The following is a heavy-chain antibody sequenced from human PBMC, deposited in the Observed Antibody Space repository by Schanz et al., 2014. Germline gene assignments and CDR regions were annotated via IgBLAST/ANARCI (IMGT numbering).Heavy chain of an antibody. CDR2: ISAYTNNT. J-gene: IGHJ5*02. V-gene: IGHV1-18*01. Sequence: QVQLVQSGAEVKKPGASVKVSCEASRYTFNTYGLNWVRQAPGQGLEWMGWISAYTNNTNYAQKVQGRVTMTTDTSTGTAYMELWSLRSDDTAVYYCARDRRRYCSTASCLHDNWFDPWGQGTLVIVSS. CDR3: ARDRRRYCSTASCLHDNWFDP. CDR1: RYTFNTYG. D-gene: IGHD2-2*01.